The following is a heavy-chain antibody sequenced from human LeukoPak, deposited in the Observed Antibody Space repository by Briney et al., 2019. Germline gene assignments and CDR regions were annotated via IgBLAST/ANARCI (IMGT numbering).Heavy chain of an antibody. CDR2: ISAYNGNT. CDR3: ARDQVVGATAGTFDV. CDR1: GYTFTSFG. Sequence: ASVKVSCKASGYTFTSFGISWVRQAPGQGLEWMGWISAYNGNTNYAQKLRGRVTMTTDTSTSTAYMELESLRSDDTAVYYCARDQVVGATAGTFDVWGQGTLVTVSS. V-gene: IGHV1-18*01. J-gene: IGHJ4*02. D-gene: IGHD1-26*01.